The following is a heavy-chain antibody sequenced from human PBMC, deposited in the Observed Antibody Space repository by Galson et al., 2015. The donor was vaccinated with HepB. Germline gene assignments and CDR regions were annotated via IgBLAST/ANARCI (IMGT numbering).Heavy chain of an antibody. CDR2: ISRNSKVI. Sequence: SLRLSCAASGFTFNDYRMNWVRQAPGKGLEWISYISRNSKVIHYADSAKGRFTVSRDNAKNSLYLQMDSLRVGDTALYYCVRDGGDGYNYFDLWGQGTLVTVSS. CDR1: GFTFNDYR. D-gene: IGHD2-21*01. V-gene: IGHV3-48*01. CDR3: VRDGGDGYNYFDL. J-gene: IGHJ5*02.